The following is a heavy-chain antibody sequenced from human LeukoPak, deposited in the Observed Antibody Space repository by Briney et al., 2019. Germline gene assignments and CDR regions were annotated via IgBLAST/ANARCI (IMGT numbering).Heavy chain of an antibody. D-gene: IGHD3-16*01. CDR2: IRSKAYGGTT. CDR1: GFTFGDYA. J-gene: IGHJ4*02. CDR3: TREGRGSDAFDY. Sequence: GRSLRLSCTASGFTFGDYAMSWVRQAPGKGLEWVGFIRSKAYGGTTEYAASVKGRFTFSRDDSKSIAYLQMNSLKTEDTAVYYCTREGRGSDAFDYWGQGTLVTVSS. V-gene: IGHV3-49*04.